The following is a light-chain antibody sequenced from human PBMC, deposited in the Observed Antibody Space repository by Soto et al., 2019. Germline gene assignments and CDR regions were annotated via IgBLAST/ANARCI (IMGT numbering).Light chain of an antibody. V-gene: IGKV3-20*01. CDR2: GTS. Sequence: EVVLTQSPGTVSLSPGEAATLSCRASQSVSSNYLAWYQQKPGQAPRLLIYGTSNRATGVPDRFSGSGSGTDFTLTINRLEPEDFAVYYCQQSDDSPWTFGQGSKVEI. CDR3: QQSDDSPWT. CDR1: QSVSSNY. J-gene: IGKJ1*01.